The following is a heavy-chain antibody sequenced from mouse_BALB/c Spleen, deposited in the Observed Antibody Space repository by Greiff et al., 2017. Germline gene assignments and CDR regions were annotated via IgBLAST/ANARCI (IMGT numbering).Heavy chain of an antibody. CDR3: ARLWDSFAY. CDR1: GYTFTDYN. CDR2: INPKNGGT. J-gene: IGHJ3*01. V-gene: IGHV1-18*01. D-gene: IGHD4-1*01. Sequence: VQLKQSGPELVKPGASVKISCKASGYTFTDYNMDWVKQSHGKSLEWIGDINPKNGGTIYNPKFKGKATVTVDKSSSSAYLELRTLTSEDTAVYYCARLWDSFAYWGQGTMVTVSA.